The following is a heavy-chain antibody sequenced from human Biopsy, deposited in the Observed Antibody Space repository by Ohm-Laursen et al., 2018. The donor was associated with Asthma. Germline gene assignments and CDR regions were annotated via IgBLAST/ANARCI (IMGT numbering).Heavy chain of an antibody. D-gene: IGHD6-13*01. J-gene: IGHJ6*02. CDR3: VRGSSSWHHGPFHYYYGLDV. Sequence: SETLSLTCILSSGSGGYMRSGNYYWGWIRQPPGKGLEWIGSIYYRGTTYYNPSLESRVTVSADTSKNQFSLKLTSVTAADTAVYYCVRGSSSWHHGPFHYYYGLDVWGQGTTATVSS. CDR2: IYYRGTT. CDR1: SGSGGYMRSGNYY. V-gene: IGHV4-39*01.